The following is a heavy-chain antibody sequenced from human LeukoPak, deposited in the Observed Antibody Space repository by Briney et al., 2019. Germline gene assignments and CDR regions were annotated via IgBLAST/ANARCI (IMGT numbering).Heavy chain of an antibody. J-gene: IGHJ6*02. CDR1: GYTFTSYG. CDR2: ISAYNGNT. Sequence: ASVKVSCKASGYTFTSYGISWVRQAPGQGLEWMGWISAYNGNTNYAQKLQGRVTMTTDTSTSTAYMELRSLRSDDTAVYYCAREAYDFWSGYPPDYYGMDVWGQGTTVTVSS. D-gene: IGHD3-3*01. V-gene: IGHV1-18*01. CDR3: AREAYDFWSGYPPDYYGMDV.